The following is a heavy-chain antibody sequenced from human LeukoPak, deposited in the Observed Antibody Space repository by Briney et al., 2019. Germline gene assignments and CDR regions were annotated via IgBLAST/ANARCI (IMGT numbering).Heavy chain of an antibody. J-gene: IGHJ4*02. D-gene: IGHD6-13*01. V-gene: IGHV3-30*02. CDR1: GFTFSSYG. Sequence: GGSLRLSCAASGFTFSSYGMHWVRQAPGKGLAWVAFIRYDGSNKYYADSVKGRFTISRDNSKNTLYLQMNSLRAEDTAMYYCAKPYSSSWYVPGSFDYWGQGTLVTVSS. CDR3: AKPYSSSWYVPGSFDY. CDR2: IRYDGSNK.